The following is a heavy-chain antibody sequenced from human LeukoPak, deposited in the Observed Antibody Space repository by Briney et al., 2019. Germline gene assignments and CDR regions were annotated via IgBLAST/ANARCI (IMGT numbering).Heavy chain of an antibody. CDR3: ARTYYYDSSGRPFDY. D-gene: IGHD3-22*01. J-gene: IGHJ4*02. V-gene: IGHV4-38-2*01. Sequence: SETLSLTCVVSGYSISSAYYWGWIRQPPGKGLEWIGSIYHSGSTYYNPSLKSRVTISVDTSKNQFSLRLSSATAADTAVYYCARTYYYDSSGRPFDYWGQGTLVTVSS. CDR1: GYSISSAYY. CDR2: IYHSGST.